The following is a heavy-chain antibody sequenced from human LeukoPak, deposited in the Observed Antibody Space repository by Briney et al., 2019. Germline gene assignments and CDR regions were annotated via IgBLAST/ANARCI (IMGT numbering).Heavy chain of an antibody. CDR2: ISYDGSNK. J-gene: IGHJ6*03. D-gene: IGHD3-3*01. V-gene: IGHV3-30-3*02. CDR1: GFTFSSYA. Sequence: PGGSLRLSCAASGFTFSSYAMHWVRQAPGKGLEWVAVISYDGSNKYYADSVKGRFTISRDNSKNTLYLQMNSLRAEDTAVYYCAKRADFWSGSPLGYMDVWGKGTTVTVSS. CDR3: AKRADFWSGSPLGYMDV.